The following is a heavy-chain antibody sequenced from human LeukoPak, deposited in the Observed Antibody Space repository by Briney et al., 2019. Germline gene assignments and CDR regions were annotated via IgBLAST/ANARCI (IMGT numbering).Heavy chain of an antibody. Sequence: PSHTLSLTCTVSGRSLSSYYWSWITHPPAKALECIAYIYYSGSTNYNPALKCRGTISVDTSKNQFSLKLSSVTAADTAVYYCARQPSSWFTSFDSWGQGTLVTVSS. D-gene: IGHD6-13*01. CDR2: IYYSGST. CDR3: ARQPSSWFTSFDS. J-gene: IGHJ4*02. V-gene: IGHV4-59*07. CDR1: GRSLSSYY.